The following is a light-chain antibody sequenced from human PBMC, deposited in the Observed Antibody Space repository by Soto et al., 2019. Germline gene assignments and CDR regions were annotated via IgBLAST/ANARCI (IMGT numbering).Light chain of an antibody. CDR1: SSDVGSYNL. CDR2: EGS. V-gene: IGLV2-23*01. J-gene: IGLJ2*01. CDR3: CSYAGSSTDVV. Sequence: QSALTQPASVSGSPGQSITISCTGTSSDVGSYNLVSWYQQHPGKAPKLMIYEGSKRPSGFSNRFSGSKSGNTASLTISGLQAEDEADYYCCSYAGSSTDVVFGGGTQLTVL.